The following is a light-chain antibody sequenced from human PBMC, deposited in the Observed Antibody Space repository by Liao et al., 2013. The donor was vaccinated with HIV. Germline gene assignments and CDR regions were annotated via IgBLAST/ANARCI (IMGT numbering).Light chain of an antibody. Sequence: SYVLTQPPSVSVAPGKTARITCGGDFIGSKTVHWYHQKPGLAPVVVIYYDSDRPSGIPERFSGSNSGNTATLTISRVEAGDEADYYCQVWDGSSDHHVFGTGTKVTVL. CDR3: QVWDGSSDHHV. CDR2: YDS. J-gene: IGLJ1*01. V-gene: IGLV3-21*04. CDR1: FIGSKT.